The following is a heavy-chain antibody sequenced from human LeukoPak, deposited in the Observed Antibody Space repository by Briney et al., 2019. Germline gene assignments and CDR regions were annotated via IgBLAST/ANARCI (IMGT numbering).Heavy chain of an antibody. CDR1: DDSITMYY. CDR2: VDHTGST. V-gene: IGHV4-59*12. CDR3: ARGYCSGGSCYSYYYYNYMDV. Sequence: SETLSLTCSVSDDSITMYYWTWIRQPPGKGLKWIGYVDHTGSTNFNPSLNGRVSISRDTTKNLFSLKLSSVTAADTAVYYCARGYCSGGSCYSYYYYNYMDVWGKGTTVTVSS. J-gene: IGHJ6*03. D-gene: IGHD2-15*01.